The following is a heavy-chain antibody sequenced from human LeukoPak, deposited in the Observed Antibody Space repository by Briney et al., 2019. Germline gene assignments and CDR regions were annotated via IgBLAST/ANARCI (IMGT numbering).Heavy chain of an antibody. V-gene: IGHV3-11*01. CDR2: ISSSGSTT. J-gene: IGHJ4*02. CDR1: GFIFSDYY. CDR3: ARGFYGAGSYSSDY. D-gene: IGHD3-10*01. Sequence: GGSLRLSCAASGFIFSDYYMDWIRQAPGKGLEWVSYISSSGSTTYYADSVKGRFTISRDNAKDSLYLQMNSLRAEDTAVYCCARGFYGAGSYSSDYWGQGTLVTVSS.